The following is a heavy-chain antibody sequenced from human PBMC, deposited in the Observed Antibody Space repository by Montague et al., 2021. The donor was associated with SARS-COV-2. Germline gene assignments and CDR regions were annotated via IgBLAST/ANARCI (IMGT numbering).Heavy chain of an antibody. V-gene: IGHV4-59*13. Sequence: SETLSLTCTVSGGSISSYYWSWIRQPPGKGLEWIGYMYYSGSTSYNPSLKSRVTLSVDTSKNQFSLKLSSVTAADTAVYYCARDFDYWGQGTLVTVSP. CDR3: ARDFDY. CDR2: MYYSGST. CDR1: GGSISSYY. J-gene: IGHJ4*02.